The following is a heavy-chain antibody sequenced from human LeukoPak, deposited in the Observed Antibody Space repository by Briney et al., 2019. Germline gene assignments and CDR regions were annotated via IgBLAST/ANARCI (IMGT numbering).Heavy chain of an antibody. CDR3: ARDLGYSSGPNY. CDR1: GFTFSSYV. V-gene: IGHV3-30*04. CDR2: ISYDGSNK. Sequence: GGSLRLSCAASGFTFSSYVLHWVRQAPGKGLEWVAVISYDGSNKYYADSVKGRFTISRDNAKNSLYLQMNSLRAEDTAVYYCARDLGYSSGPNYWGQGTRVTVSS. J-gene: IGHJ4*02. D-gene: IGHD6-19*01.